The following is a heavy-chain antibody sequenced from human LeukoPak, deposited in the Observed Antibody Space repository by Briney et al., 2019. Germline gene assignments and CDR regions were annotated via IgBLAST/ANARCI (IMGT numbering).Heavy chain of an antibody. CDR2: INPNSGGT. CDR1: GYTLTDYY. V-gene: IGHV1-2*06. Sequence: ASVTVSFTASGYTLTDYYMHWVRQAPGQGLEWMGRINPNSGGTNYAQKFQGRVTMTRDTSISAVYMELSRLRSDDTAVYYCARVGYYESSGYYEYWGQGTLVTASS. J-gene: IGHJ4*02. CDR3: ARVGYYESSGYYEY. D-gene: IGHD3-22*01.